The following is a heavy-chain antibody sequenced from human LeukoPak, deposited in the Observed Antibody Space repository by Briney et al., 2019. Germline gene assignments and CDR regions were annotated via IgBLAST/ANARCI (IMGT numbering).Heavy chain of an antibody. CDR2: IYTSGST. D-gene: IGHD3-9*01. Sequence: PSETLSLTCTVSGGSISSYYWSWIRQPAGKGLEWIGRIYTSGSTNYNPSLKSRVTMSVDTSKNRFSLKLRYVTAADTAVYYCARGRTSYDILTGYPRGYYLDYWGQGTLVNVSS. V-gene: IGHV4-4*07. J-gene: IGHJ4*02. CDR1: GGSISSYY. CDR3: ARGRTSYDILTGYPRGYYLDY.